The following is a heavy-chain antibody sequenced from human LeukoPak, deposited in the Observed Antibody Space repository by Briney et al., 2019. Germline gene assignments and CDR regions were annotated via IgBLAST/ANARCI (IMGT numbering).Heavy chain of an antibody. CDR3: ARGRTTVRDFDY. D-gene: IGHD4-17*01. CDR2: IYYSGST. V-gene: IGHV4-59*12. Sequence: PSETLSLICTVSGGSISSYYWSWIRQPPGKGLEWIGYIYYSGSTNYNPSLKSRVTISVDTSKNQFSLKLSSVTAADTAVYYCARGRTTVRDFDYWGQGTLVTVSS. J-gene: IGHJ4*02. CDR1: GGSISSYY.